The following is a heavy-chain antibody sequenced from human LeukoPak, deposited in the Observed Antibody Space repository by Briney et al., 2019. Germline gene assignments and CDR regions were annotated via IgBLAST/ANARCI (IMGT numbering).Heavy chain of an antibody. CDR3: AKSIGGVVVVAADF. Sequence: PGGSLRLSCAASGFTFSSYAMTWVRQAPGKGLEWVSVISGSGGGTHYADSVKGRFTLSRDNSKNNVFLQMNSLRAKDTAVYYCAKSIGGVVVVAADFWGQGTLVTVSS. CDR1: GFTFSSYA. CDR2: ISGSGGGT. J-gene: IGHJ4*02. D-gene: IGHD2-15*01. V-gene: IGHV3-23*01.